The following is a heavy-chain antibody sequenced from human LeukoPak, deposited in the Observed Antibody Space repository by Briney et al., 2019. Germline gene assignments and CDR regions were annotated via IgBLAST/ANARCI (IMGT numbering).Heavy chain of an antibody. Sequence: PSETLSLTCTVSGGSISSSSYYWGWIRQPPGKGLEWIGSIYYSGSTYYNPSLKSRVTISVDTSKNQFSLKLSSVTAADTAVYYCARGYSSGWYPDYWGQGTLVTVSS. D-gene: IGHD6-19*01. V-gene: IGHV4-39*07. CDR1: GGSISSSSYY. CDR2: IYYSGST. CDR3: ARGYSSGWYPDY. J-gene: IGHJ4*02.